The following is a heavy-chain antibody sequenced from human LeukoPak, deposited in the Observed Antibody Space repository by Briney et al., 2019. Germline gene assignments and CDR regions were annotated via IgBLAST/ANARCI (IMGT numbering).Heavy chain of an antibody. CDR2: ISSSSSYI. V-gene: IGHV3-21*01. CDR1: GFTFSSHS. CDR3: ARNSGYTPDFDY. Sequence: PGGPLRLSCAASGFTFSSHSMNWVRQAPGKGLEWVSSISSSSSYIYYADSVKGRFTISRDNAKNSLYLQMNSLRAEDTAVYYCARNSGYTPDFDYWGQGTLVTVSS. J-gene: IGHJ4*02. D-gene: IGHD5-12*01.